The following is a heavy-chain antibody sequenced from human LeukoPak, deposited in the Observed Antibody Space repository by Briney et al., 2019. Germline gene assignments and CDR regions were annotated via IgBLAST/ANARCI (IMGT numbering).Heavy chain of an antibody. J-gene: IGHJ6*02. D-gene: IGHD1-26*01. CDR2: IYSGGST. CDR1: GFTFSSYA. Sequence: GGSLRLSCAASGFTFSSYAMSWVRQAPGKGLEWVSVIYSGGSTYYADSVKGRFTISRDNSKNTLYLQMNSLRAEDTAVYYCASCVGGSYPRYYYYGMDVWGQGTTVTVSS. V-gene: IGHV3-66*01. CDR3: ASCVGGSYPRYYYYGMDV.